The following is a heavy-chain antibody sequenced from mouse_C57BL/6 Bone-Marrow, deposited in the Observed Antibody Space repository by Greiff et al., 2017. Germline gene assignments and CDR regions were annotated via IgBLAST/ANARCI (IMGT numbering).Heavy chain of an antibody. J-gene: IGHJ2*01. V-gene: IGHV1-50*01. CDR1: GYTFTSYW. D-gene: IGHD1-1*01. Sequence: QVQLQQPGAELVKPGASVKLSCKASGYTFTSYWMQWVKQRPGQGLEWIGEIDPSDSYTNYNQKFKGKATLTVDTSSSTAYMQLSSLTSEDSAVYYCVPYYYGSRDYWGEGTTLTVSS. CDR3: VPYYYGSRDY. CDR2: IDPSDSYT.